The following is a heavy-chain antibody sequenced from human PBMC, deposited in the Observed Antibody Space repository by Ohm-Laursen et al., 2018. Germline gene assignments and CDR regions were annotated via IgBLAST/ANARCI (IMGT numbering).Heavy chain of an antibody. V-gene: IGHV3-23*01. CDR3: AKGLPIAVAANRYFDY. CDR1: GFTFSSYA. Sequence: GSLRLSFAASGFTFSSYAMSWVRQAPGKGLEWVSGISGSGGSSYYADSVKGRFTISRGNSKNTLYLQMNSLRAEDTAVYYCAKGLPIAVAANRYFDYWGQGTVVTVSS. CDR2: ISGSGGSS. J-gene: IGHJ4*02. D-gene: IGHD6-19*01.